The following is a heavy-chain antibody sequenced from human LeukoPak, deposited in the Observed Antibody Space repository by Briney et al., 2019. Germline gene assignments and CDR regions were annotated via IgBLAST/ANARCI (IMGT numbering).Heavy chain of an antibody. CDR2: IYHSGST. CDR1: GGSISSGGSY. J-gene: IGHJ3*02. Sequence: SQTLSLTCTVSGGSISSGGSYWSWIRQPPGRGLEWIGYIYHSGSTFYNPSLKSRVTISVDMSKNQFSLKLSSVTAADTAVYYCARERGSSPLIWGQGTMVTVSS. CDR3: ARERGSSPLI. V-gene: IGHV4-30-2*01. D-gene: IGHD3-10*01.